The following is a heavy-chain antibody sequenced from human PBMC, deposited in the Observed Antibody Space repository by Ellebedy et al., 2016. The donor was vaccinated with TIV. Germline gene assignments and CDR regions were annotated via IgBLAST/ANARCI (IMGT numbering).Heavy chain of an antibody. CDR3: ARARLDWNWFDP. J-gene: IGHJ5*02. Sequence: GGSLRLXXAASGFTFSSYGMHWVRQAPGKGLEWVAVIWYDGSNKYYAGSVKGRFTISRDNSKNTLYLQMNSLRAEDTAVYYCARARLDWNWFDPWGQGTLVTVSS. CDR2: IWYDGSNK. CDR1: GFTFSSYG. D-gene: IGHD3-9*01. V-gene: IGHV3-33*01.